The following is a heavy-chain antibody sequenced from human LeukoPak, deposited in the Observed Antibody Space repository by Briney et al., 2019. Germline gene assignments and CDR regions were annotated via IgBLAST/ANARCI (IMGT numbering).Heavy chain of an antibody. D-gene: IGHD6-19*01. CDR3: ARVPRIAVAATRRDWYFDL. V-gene: IGHV4-34*01. CDR2: ISHIGGT. Sequence: PSETLSLTCAVYGGSFSGYHRSWIRQPPGKGLQWIGEISHIGGTNYNPSLKSRVTISVDTSKNQFSLKLSSVTAADTAFYYCARVPRIAVAATRRDWYFDLWGRGTLVTVSS. J-gene: IGHJ2*01. CDR1: GGSFSGYH.